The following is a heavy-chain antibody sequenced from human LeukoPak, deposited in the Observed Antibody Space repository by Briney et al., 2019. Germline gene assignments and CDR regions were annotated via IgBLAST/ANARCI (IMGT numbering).Heavy chain of an antibody. Sequence: GGSLRLSCAASGFTFSSYGMHWVRQAPGKGLEWVAFIRYDGSNKYYADSVKGRSTISRDNSKNTLYLQMNSLRAEDTAVYYCAKGPVGYCSSTSCYTFDYWGQGTLVTVSS. J-gene: IGHJ4*02. V-gene: IGHV3-30*02. CDR3: AKGPVGYCSSTSCYTFDY. D-gene: IGHD2-2*02. CDR1: GFTFSSYG. CDR2: IRYDGSNK.